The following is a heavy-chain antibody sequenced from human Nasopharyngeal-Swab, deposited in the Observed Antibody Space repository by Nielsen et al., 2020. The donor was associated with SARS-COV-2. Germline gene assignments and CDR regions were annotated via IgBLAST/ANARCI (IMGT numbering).Heavy chain of an antibody. CDR3: AIYHRITGTVN. CDR2: IWYDGSNK. CDR1: GFTFSSYG. Sequence: GGSLRLSCAASGFTFSSYGMHWVRQAPGKGLEWVAVIWYDGSNKYYADSVKGRFTISRDNSKNTLYLQMNSLRAEDTAVYYCAIYHRITGTVNWGQGTLVTVSS. V-gene: IGHV3-33*01. D-gene: IGHD1-7*01. J-gene: IGHJ4*02.